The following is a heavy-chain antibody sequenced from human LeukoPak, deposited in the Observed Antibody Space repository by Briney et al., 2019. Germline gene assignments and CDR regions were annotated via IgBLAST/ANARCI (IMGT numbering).Heavy chain of an antibody. CDR1: GGSFSGYY. J-gene: IGHJ5*02. D-gene: IGHD3-3*01. Sequence: PSETLSLTCAVYGGSFSGYYWSWIRQPPGKGLEWIGKINHSGSTNYNPSLKSRVTISVDTSKNQFSLKLSSVTAADTAVYYCAREVVGYYDFWSGYINNWFDPWGQGTLVTVSS. CDR3: AREVVGYYDFWSGYINNWFDP. V-gene: IGHV4-34*01. CDR2: INHSGST.